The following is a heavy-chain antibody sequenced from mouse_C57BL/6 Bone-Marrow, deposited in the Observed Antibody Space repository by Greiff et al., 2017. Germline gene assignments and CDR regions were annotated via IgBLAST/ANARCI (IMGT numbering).Heavy chain of an antibody. J-gene: IGHJ2*01. D-gene: IGHD2-5*01. CDR2: IYPGDGDT. CDR3: ARDPYYSIYFDY. V-gene: IGHV1-82*01. Sequence: QVQLQQSGPELVKPGASVKISCKASGYAFSSSWMNWVKQRPGKGLEWIGRIYPGDGDTNYNGKFKGKATLTADKSSSTAYMQLSSLTSADSAVYFCARDPYYSIYFDYWGQGTTLTVSS. CDR1: GYAFSSSW.